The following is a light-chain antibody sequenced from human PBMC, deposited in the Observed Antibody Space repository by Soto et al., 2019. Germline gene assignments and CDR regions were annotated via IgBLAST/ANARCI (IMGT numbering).Light chain of an antibody. CDR3: SLYTAGGTI. Sequence: QSALTQPASVPGSPGQSITISCTGTSGDVGGYYYVSWYQQLPGKAPKLMISEVSNRPSGVSNRFSGSKSGNTASLTISGLQAEDEADYYCSLYTAGGTIFGTGTKVTVL. CDR1: SGDVGGYYY. J-gene: IGLJ1*01. V-gene: IGLV2-14*01. CDR2: EVS.